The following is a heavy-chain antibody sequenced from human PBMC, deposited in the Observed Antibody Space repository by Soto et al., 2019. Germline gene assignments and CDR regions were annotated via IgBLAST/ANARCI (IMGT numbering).Heavy chain of an antibody. CDR1: GFTFSSYG. Sequence: PGGSLRLSCAASGFTFSSYGMHWVRQAPGKGLEWVAVISYDGSNKYYADSVKGRFTISRYNSKNTLYLQMNSLRAEDTAVYYCAKDAGSSGYYYFPYYGMDVWGQG. J-gene: IGHJ6*02. CDR3: AKDAGSSGYYYFPYYGMDV. CDR2: ISYDGSNK. V-gene: IGHV3-30*18. D-gene: IGHD3-22*01.